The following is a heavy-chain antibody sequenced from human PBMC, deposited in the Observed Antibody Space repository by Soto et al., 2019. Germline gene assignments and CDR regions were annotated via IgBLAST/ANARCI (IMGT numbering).Heavy chain of an antibody. J-gene: IGHJ1*01. CDR1: GFTFRSYV. D-gene: IGHD3-16*01. CDR2: TSYDGSDK. CDR3: ARWGTTGGLDV. V-gene: IGHV3-30*19. Sequence: QVQLVESGGGVVQPGTSLRVSCVGSGFTFRSYVIHWVRQAPGKGLEWVALTSYDGSDKYYGDPVRGRFTISRDNSRNTVDLQMDSLRLEDTAVYYCARWGTTGGLDVWGQGTLVSVSS.